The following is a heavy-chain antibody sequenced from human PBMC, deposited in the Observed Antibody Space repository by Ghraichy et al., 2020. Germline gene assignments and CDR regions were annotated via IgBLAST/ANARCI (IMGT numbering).Heavy chain of an antibody. CDR1: DGSFSNYY. Sequence: SETLSLTCTVSDGSFSNYYYSWIRQPPGQGLEWIWYMLYTENTNSNPSLKSRVTVSVDTSKNQFSLKLIPVTAAATAVYYCARPREGVGKDCFDYWGQGTVVTVSS. V-gene: IGHV4-59*08. CDR2: MLYTENT. J-gene: IGHJ4*02. CDR3: ARPREGVGKDCFDY. D-gene: IGHD4-23*01.